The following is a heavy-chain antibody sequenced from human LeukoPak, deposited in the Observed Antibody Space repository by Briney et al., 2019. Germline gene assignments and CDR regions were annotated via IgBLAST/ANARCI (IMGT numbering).Heavy chain of an antibody. V-gene: IGHV3-30*18. D-gene: IGHD4-4*01. CDR2: ISYDGSNK. CDR1: GFTFSSYG. CDR3: AKDPSPLHRQTDAAFDI. Sequence: GGSLRFSCAASGFTFSSYGMHWVRQAPGKGLEWVAVISYDGSNKYYADSVKGRFTISRDNSKNTLYLQMNSLRAEDTAVYYCAKDPSPLHRQTDAAFDIWGQGTMVTASS. J-gene: IGHJ3*02.